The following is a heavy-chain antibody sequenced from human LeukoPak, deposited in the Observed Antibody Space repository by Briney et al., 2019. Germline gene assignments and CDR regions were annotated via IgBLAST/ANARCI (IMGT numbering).Heavy chain of an antibody. J-gene: IGHJ6*02. Sequence: GGSLRLSCAASGFTFSSYGMHWVRQAPGKGLEWVAVISYDGSNKYYADSVKGRFTISRDNSKNTLYLQMNSLRAEDTAVYYCAKGDFTIFYPPYYGMDVWGQGTTVTVSS. CDR1: GFTFSSYG. V-gene: IGHV3-30*18. D-gene: IGHD3-3*01. CDR3: AKGDFTIFYPPYYGMDV. CDR2: ISYDGSNK.